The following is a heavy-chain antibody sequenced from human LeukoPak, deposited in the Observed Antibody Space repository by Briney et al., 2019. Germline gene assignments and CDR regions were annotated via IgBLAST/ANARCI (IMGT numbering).Heavy chain of an antibody. CDR2: IYTSGSI. CDR3: ARSLRSSSPIDY. Sequence: SQTLSLTCTVSGGSISSGSYYWSWIRQPARKGLEWIGRIYTSGSINYNPSLKSRVTISVDTSKNQFSLKLSSVTAADTAVYYCARSLRSSSPIDYWGQGTLVTVSS. J-gene: IGHJ4*02. CDR1: GGSISSGSYY. V-gene: IGHV4-61*02. D-gene: IGHD6-13*01.